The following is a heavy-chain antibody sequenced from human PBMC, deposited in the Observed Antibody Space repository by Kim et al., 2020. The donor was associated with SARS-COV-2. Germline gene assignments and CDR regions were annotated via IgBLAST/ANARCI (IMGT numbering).Heavy chain of an antibody. CDR1: GFTFSSYA. Sequence: GGSLRLSCAASGFTFSSYAMHWVRQAPGKGLEWVAVISYDGSNKYYADSVKGRFTISRDNSKNTLYLQMNSLRAEDTAVYYCARDRGSQELYYFDYWGQGTLVTVSS. CDR2: ISYDGSNK. CDR3: ARDRGSQELYYFDY. D-gene: IGHD1-7*01. V-gene: IGHV3-30*04. J-gene: IGHJ4*02.